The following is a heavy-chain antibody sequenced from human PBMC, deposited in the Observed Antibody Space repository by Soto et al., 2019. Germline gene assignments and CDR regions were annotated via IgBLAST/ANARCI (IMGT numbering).Heavy chain of an antibody. Sequence: QITLKESGPTLVKPTQTLTLTCTFSGFSLSTSGVGVGWIRQPPGKALEWLALIYWDDGKRYSPSLKSRLTITQNTSKNQVVIKMTSMDPVDTATYYCAQTWFGEALDAFDIWGQGAMVPVSS. CDR2: IYWDDGK. V-gene: IGHV2-5*02. J-gene: IGHJ3*02. CDR3: AQTWFGEALDAFDI. D-gene: IGHD3-10*01. CDR1: GFSLSTSGVG.